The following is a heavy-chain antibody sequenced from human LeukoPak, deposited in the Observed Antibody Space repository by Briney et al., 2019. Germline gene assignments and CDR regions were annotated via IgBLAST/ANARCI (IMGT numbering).Heavy chain of an antibody. CDR2: IYYSVNT. J-gene: IGHJ6*03. Sequence: SETLSLTCAVFGGSISSGGYSWSWIRQPPGKGLEWIGYIYYSVNTYYSPSLKSRVTISVDTSKNQFSLKLSSVTAADTAVYYCARLTPTTLSLYYYYMDVWGKGTTVTVSS. CDR3: ARLTPTTLSLYYYYMDV. D-gene: IGHD2/OR15-2a*01. V-gene: IGHV4-30-4*07. CDR1: GGSISSGGYS.